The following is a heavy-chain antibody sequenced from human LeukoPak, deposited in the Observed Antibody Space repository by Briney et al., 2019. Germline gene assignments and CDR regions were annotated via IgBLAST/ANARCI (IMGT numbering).Heavy chain of an antibody. J-gene: IGHJ5*02. D-gene: IGHD6-19*01. CDR3: ARGAIAVADNWFDP. CDR1: GYTFTSYD. CDR2: MNPNSGNT. V-gene: IGHV1-8*01. Sequence: ASVKVSCKASGYTFTSYDINWVRQATGQGLEWMGWMNPNSGNTGYAQKFQGRVTMTRNTSISTAYMELSSLRSEDTAVYYCARGAIAVADNWFDPWGQGTLVTVSS.